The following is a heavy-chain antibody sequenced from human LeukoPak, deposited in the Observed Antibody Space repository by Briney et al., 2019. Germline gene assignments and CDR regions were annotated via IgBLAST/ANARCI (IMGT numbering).Heavy chain of an antibody. CDR2: ISYDGSNK. J-gene: IGHJ4*02. CDR3: AKGAPYGSGSYPDY. Sequence: PGRSLRLSCAASGFTFSSYGMHWVRQAPGKGLEWVAVISYDGSNKYYADSVKGRFTISRDNSKNTLYLHMNSLRAEDTAVYYCAKGAPYGSGSYPDYWGQGTLATVSS. CDR1: GFTFSSYG. D-gene: IGHD3-10*01. V-gene: IGHV3-30*18.